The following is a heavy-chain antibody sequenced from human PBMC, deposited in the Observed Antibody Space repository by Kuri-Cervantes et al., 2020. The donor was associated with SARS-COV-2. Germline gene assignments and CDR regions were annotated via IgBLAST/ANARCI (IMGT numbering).Heavy chain of an antibody. D-gene: IGHD3-3*01. J-gene: IGHJ6*02. Sequence: SETLSLTCNVSGGSISSSNYYWAWIRQPPGKGLEWIGGIFYSGNTYYNPSLKSRVTMSVDTSKNQFSLKLNSVTAADTAVYYCARLSGRLRFLDRRGDYYGMDVWAQGTTATFPS. CDR2: IFYSGNT. CDR1: GGSISSSNYY. V-gene: IGHV4-39*01. CDR3: ARLSGRLRFLDRRGDYYGMDV.